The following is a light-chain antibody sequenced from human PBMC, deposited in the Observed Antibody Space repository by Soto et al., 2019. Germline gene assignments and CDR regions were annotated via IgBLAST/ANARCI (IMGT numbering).Light chain of an antibody. J-gene: IGLJ3*02. Sequence: QSALTQPASVSGSPGQSITISCTGTSSDVGGYDHVSWYQQHPGKAPKLIIYDVTVRPSGISPRFSGSKSDNTASLAVPGLQPEDEADYYCSSYTNKDTLLFGGGTKVTVL. CDR2: DVT. CDR1: SSDVGGYDH. V-gene: IGLV2-14*03. CDR3: SSYTNKDTLL.